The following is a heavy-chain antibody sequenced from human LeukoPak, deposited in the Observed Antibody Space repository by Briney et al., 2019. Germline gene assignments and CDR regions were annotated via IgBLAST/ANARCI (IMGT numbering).Heavy chain of an antibody. CDR3: AGGAGFLIDY. J-gene: IGHJ4*02. V-gene: IGHV3-30*04. CDR1: GFTFSSYA. Sequence: GGSLRLSCAASGFTFSSYAMHWVRQAPGKGLEWVAVISYDGSNKYYADSVKGRFTISRDNSKNTLYLQMNGLRADDTAVYFCAGGAGFLIDYWGQGALVTVSS. CDR2: ISYDGSNK. D-gene: IGHD2/OR15-2a*01.